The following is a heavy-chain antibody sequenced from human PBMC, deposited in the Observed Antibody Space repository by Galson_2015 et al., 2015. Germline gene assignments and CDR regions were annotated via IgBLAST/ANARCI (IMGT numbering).Heavy chain of an antibody. D-gene: IGHD4-17*01. CDR3: AREIHDYGDHNWFDP. V-gene: IGHV3-30-3*01. CDR1: GFTFSSYA. J-gene: IGHJ5*02. Sequence: SLRLSCAASGFTFSSYAMHWVRQAPGKGLEWVAVISYDGSNKYYADSVRGRFTISRDNSKNTLYLQMNSLRAEDTAVYYCAREIHDYGDHNWFDPWGQGTLVTVSS. CDR2: ISYDGSNK.